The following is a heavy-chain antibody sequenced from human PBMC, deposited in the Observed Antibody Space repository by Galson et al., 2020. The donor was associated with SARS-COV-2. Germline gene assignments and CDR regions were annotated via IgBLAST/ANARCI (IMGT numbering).Heavy chain of an antibody. CDR2: ISYDGSNK. J-gene: IGHJ5*02. CDR3: ARDKGLLFDP. Sequence: GESLKISCAASGFTFSSYAMHWVRQAPGKGLEWVAVISYDGSNKYYADSVKGRFTISRDNSKNTLYLQMNSLRAEDTAVYYCARDKGLLFDPWGQGTLVTVSS. V-gene: IGHV3-30-3*01. CDR1: GFTFSSYA.